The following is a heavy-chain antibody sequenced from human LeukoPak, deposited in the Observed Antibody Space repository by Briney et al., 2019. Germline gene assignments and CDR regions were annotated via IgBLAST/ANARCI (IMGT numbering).Heavy chain of an antibody. J-gene: IGHJ2*01. Sequence: SVKVSCKASGGTFSSYAISWVRQAPGQGLEWMGGIIPIFGTANYAQKFQGRVTITADKSTSTAYMELSSLRSEDTAVYYCARIVVDTGWYFDLWGRGTLVTVSS. CDR2: IIPIFGTA. D-gene: IGHD2-15*01. CDR1: GGTFSSYA. V-gene: IGHV1-69*06. CDR3: ARIVVDTGWYFDL.